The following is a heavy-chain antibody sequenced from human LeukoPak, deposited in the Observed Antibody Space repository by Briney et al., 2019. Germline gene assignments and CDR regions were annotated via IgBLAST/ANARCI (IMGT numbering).Heavy chain of an antibody. CDR2: ISGSVDST. CDR1: GFTFTNVW. V-gene: IGHV3-23*01. D-gene: IGHD1-20*01. Sequence: GGSLRLSCAASGFTFTNVWMIWVRQAPGKGLEWVSAISGSVDSTYYADSVKGRFTLSRDNSKNTLYLQMNSLRAEDTAVYYCAKGKGLTGTTSGDSWGKGTLVTVSS. CDR3: AKGKGLTGTTSGDS. J-gene: IGHJ5*01.